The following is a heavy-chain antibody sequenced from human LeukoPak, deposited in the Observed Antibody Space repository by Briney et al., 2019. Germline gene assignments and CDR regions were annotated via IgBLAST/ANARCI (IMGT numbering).Heavy chain of an antibody. CDR3: AKDVKGYYYYYGMDV. CDR2: ISWNSGSI. J-gene: IGHJ6*02. V-gene: IGHV3-9*01. CDR1: GFTFDDYA. Sequence: GRSLRLSCAASGFTFDDYAMHWVRRAPGKGLEWVSGISWNSGSIGYADSVKGRFTISRDNAKNSLYLQMNSLRAEDTALYYCAKDVKGYYYYYGMDVWGQGTTVTVSS.